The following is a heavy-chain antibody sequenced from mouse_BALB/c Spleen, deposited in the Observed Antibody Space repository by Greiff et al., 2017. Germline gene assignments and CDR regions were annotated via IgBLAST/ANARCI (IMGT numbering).Heavy chain of an antibody. CDR1: GYTFTSYW. V-gene: IGHV1S81*02. CDR2: INPSNGRT. J-gene: IGHJ2*01. CDR3: ARAGIDGYYPYYFDY. Sequence: QVQLQQPGAELVKPGASVKLSCKASGYTFTSYWMHWVKQRPGQGLEWIGEINPSNGRTNYNEKFKSKATLTVDKSSSTAYMQLSSLTSEDPAVYYCARAGIDGYYPYYFDYWGQGTTLTVSS. D-gene: IGHD2-3*01.